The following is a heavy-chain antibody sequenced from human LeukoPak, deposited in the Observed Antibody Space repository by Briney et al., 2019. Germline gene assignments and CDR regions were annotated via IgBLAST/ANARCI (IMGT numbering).Heavy chain of an antibody. D-gene: IGHD3-10*01. CDR3: ERGAVYPSGTYYNGFDP. V-gene: IGHV1-8*01. CDR2: MNPNSGNT. CDR1: GYTFTSYD. Sequence: GASVKVSCKASGYTFTSYDINWVRQATGQGLEWMRWMNPNSGNTGYAQKFQGRVTMTRNTSISTAYMELSSLRSEDTAVYYCERGAVYPSGTYYNGFDPWGQGTLVTVSS. J-gene: IGHJ5*02.